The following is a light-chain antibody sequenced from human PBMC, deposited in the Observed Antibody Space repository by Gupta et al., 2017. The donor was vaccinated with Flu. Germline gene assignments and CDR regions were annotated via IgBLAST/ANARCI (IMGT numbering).Light chain of an antibody. V-gene: IGKV3-20*01. J-gene: IGKJ3*01. CDR3: QQYGSSPRT. CDR2: GAS. Sequence: TLSWSPGDSATLSCRASQSVSSSYLAWYQQKPGQAPRLLIYGASSRATGIPDRFSGSGSGTDFTLTISRLEPEDFAVYYCQQYGSSPRTFGPGTKVDIK. CDR1: QSVSSSY.